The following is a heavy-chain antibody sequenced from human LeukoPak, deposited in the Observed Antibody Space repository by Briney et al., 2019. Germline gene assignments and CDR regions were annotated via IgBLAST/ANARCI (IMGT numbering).Heavy chain of an antibody. CDR2: IYYSGST. J-gene: IGHJ4*02. CDR3: ARGGYSSPL. Sequence: SETLSLTCTVSGGSVSSGTYYWSSIRHPPGKGLEWIGYIYYSGSTNYNPSLKSRVTISVDTPKNQFSLKLSSVPAADTAVYYCARGGYSSPLWGQGTLVSVFS. V-gene: IGHV4-61*01. CDR1: GGSVSSGTYY. D-gene: IGHD6-13*01.